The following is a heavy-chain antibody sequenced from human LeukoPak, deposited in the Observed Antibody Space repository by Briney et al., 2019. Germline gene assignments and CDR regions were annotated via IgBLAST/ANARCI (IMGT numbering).Heavy chain of an antibody. D-gene: IGHD1-26*01. V-gene: IGHV1-24*01. CDR2: FDPEDGET. CDR3: ATCPVSRSGSYFMSIDY. Sequence: ASVKVSCKASGGTFSSYAISWVRQAPGKGLEWMGGFDPEDGETIYAQKFQGRVTMTEDTSTDTAYMELSSLRSEDTAVYYCATCPVSRSGSYFMSIDYWGQGTLVTVSS. J-gene: IGHJ4*02. CDR1: GGTFSSYA.